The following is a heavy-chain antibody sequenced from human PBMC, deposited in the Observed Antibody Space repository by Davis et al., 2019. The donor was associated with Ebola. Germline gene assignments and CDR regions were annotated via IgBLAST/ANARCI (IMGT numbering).Heavy chain of an antibody. V-gene: IGHV3-7*03. J-gene: IGHJ6*02. Sequence: PGGSLRLSCAASGFTFRSYWMSWVRQAPGKGLEWVAKIKEDGSEKLEVDSVKGRFTISRDNAKDSLYLQMNSLRAEDTAVYYCARGSRNIDVWGQGTTVTVSS. CDR1: GFTFRSYW. CDR3: ARGSRNIDV. CDR2: IKEDGSEK.